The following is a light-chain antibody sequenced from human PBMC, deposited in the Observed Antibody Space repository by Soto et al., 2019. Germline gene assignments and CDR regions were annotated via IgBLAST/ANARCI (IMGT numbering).Light chain of an antibody. CDR1: SSDVADYNS. CDR3: AAWDDSLNGYV. J-gene: IGLJ1*01. Sequence: QSALTQPRSVSGSPGQSVTISCTGTSSDVADYNSVSWYQHHPGKAPKLMISDVNQRPSGVPDRFSGSKSGTSASLAISGLQSEDEADYYCAAWDDSLNGYVFGTGTKVTVL. V-gene: IGLV2-11*01. CDR2: DVN.